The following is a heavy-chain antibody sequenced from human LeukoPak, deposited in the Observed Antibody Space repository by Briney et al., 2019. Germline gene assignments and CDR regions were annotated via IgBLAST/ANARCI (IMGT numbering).Heavy chain of an antibody. J-gene: IGHJ4*02. V-gene: IGHV3-33*01. CDR1: GFTFNNYG. CDR2: IWYDGSNA. Sequence: GGSLRLSCAASGFTFNNYGMHWVRQAPGKGLEGVAVIWYDGSNAYYADSVKGRFTISRDNSKNTLYLQMNSLRAEDTAVYYCAREASPKALGYWGQGTLVTVSS. CDR3: AREASPKALGY.